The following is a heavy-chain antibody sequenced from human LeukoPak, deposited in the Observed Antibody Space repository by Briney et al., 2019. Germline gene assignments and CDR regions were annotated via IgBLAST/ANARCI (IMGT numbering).Heavy chain of an antibody. CDR1: GGSISSGDYY. Sequence: SETLSLTCTVSGGSISSGDYYWSWIRQPPGKGLEWIGYIYYSGSTYYNPSLKSRVTISVDTSKNQFSLKLSPVTAADTAVYYCARSSWYTEIDYWGQGTLVTVSS. CDR3: ARSSWYTEIDY. D-gene: IGHD6-13*01. V-gene: IGHV4-30-4*01. CDR2: IYYSGST. J-gene: IGHJ4*02.